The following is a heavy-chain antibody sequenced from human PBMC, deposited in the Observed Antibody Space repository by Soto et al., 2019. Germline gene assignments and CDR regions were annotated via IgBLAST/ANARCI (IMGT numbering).Heavy chain of an antibody. Sequence: QVQLVQSGAEVKKPGASVKVSCKASGYTFTSYGISWVRQAAGQGLEWMGWISAYNGNTNYAQKLQGRVTMTTDTSTSTAYMELRSLRSDDTAVYYCARAQRITMVRGVSYGMDVWGQGTTVTVSS. V-gene: IGHV1-18*01. CDR2: ISAYNGNT. J-gene: IGHJ6*02. CDR1: GYTFTSYG. CDR3: ARAQRITMVRGVSYGMDV. D-gene: IGHD3-10*01.